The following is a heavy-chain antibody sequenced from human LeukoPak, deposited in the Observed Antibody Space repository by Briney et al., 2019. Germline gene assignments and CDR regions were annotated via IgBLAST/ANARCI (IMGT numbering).Heavy chain of an antibody. Sequence: GGSLRLSCAASGFTFSDYYMSWIRQAPGKALEWVSYVSSGSSTIYYADSVKGRFTVSRDNGKRSLYLHMNSLRAEDTAMYYCARNGGIRLLSDAFDIWGQGTMVTVSS. V-gene: IGHV3-11*04. J-gene: IGHJ3*02. CDR3: ARNGGIRLLSDAFDI. D-gene: IGHD3-16*01. CDR1: GFTFSDYY. CDR2: VSSGSSTI.